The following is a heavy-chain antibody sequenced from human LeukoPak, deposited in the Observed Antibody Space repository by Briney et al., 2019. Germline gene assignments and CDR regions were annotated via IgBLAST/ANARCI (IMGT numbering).Heavy chain of an antibody. V-gene: IGHV3-7*01. CDR3: AKDLASTGALDL. CDR2: IRQDGDQT. J-gene: IGHJ4*02. Sequence: SGGSLRLSCAASGFTFSAYWMHWVRQAPGKGLEGLADIRQDGDQTYYADSVKGRFTISRDNAKNSLYLQLNSLRAEDTAVYYCAKDLASTGALDLWGQGTLVTVSS. D-gene: IGHD1-14*01. CDR1: GFTFSAYW.